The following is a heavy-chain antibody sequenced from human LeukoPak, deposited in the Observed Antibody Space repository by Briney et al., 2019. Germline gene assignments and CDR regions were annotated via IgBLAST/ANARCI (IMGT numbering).Heavy chain of an antibody. Sequence: GGSLRLSYAASGFTFSTYWMNWVRQAPGKGLERVGNISRDGSDKYYVDSVKGRFTISRDNAKTSLYLQINSLRADDTALYFCARGIVVVVGASDHFDYWGQGTLITVSS. D-gene: IGHD2-15*01. J-gene: IGHJ4*02. V-gene: IGHV3-7*01. CDR1: GFTFSTYW. CDR2: ISRDGSDK. CDR3: ARGIVVVVGASDHFDY.